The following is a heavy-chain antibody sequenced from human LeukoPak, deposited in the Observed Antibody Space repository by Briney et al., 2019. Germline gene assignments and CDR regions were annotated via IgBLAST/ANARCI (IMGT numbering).Heavy chain of an antibody. V-gene: IGHV7-4-1*02. Sequence: ASVKVSCKASGYTFTSYAMNWVRQAPGQGLEGMGWINTNTGNPTYAQGFTGRFVFSLDTSVSTAYLQISSLKAEDTAVYYCARDHRDRAAAGYDYYYYMDVWGKGTTVTVSS. CDR3: ARDHRDRAAAGYDYYYYMDV. D-gene: IGHD6-13*01. J-gene: IGHJ6*03. CDR1: GYTFTSYA. CDR2: INTNTGNP.